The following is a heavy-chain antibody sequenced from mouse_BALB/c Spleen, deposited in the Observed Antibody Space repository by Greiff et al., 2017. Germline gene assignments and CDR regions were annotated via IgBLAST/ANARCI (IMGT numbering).Heavy chain of an antibody. CDR3: TREGYYGSRAMDY. V-gene: IGHV5-6-4*01. CDR2: ISSGGSYT. J-gene: IGHJ4*01. CDR1: GFTFSSYT. D-gene: IGHD1-1*01. Sequence: DVMLVESGGGLVKPGGSLKLSCAASGFTFSSYTMSWVRQTPEKRLEWVATISSGGSYTYYPDSVKGRFTISRDNAKNTLYLQMSSLKSEDTAMYYCTREGYYGSRAMDYWGQGTSVTVSS.